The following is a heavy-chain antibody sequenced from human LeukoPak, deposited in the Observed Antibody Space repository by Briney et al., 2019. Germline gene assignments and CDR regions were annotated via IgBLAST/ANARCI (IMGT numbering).Heavy chain of an antibody. CDR2: IYYSGST. D-gene: IGHD3-22*01. CDR1: GGSISSSSYY. CDR3: ARRAYYYDSSGYQYYFDY. Sequence: SETLSLTCTASGGSISSSSYYWGWIRQPPGKGLEWIGSIYYSGSTYYNPSLKSRVTISVDTSKNQFSLKLSSVTAADTAVYYCARRAYYYDSSGYQYYFDYWGQGTLVTVSS. J-gene: IGHJ4*02. V-gene: IGHV4-39*01.